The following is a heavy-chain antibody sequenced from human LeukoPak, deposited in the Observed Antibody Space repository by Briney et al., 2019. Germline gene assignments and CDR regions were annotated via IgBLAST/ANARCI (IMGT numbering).Heavy chain of an antibody. CDR3: ARDPVAAAGTDAFDI. CDR1: GGSISRYY. V-gene: IGHV4-59*12. CDR2: IYYTGRA. J-gene: IGHJ3*02. D-gene: IGHD6-13*01. Sequence: SETLSLTCTVSGGSISRYYWSWIRQPPGKGLEWIGYIYYTGRANYNPSLTSRVTMSVDTSQNQFSLKLRSVTAADTAVYYCARDPVAAAGTDAFDIWGQGTMVTVSS.